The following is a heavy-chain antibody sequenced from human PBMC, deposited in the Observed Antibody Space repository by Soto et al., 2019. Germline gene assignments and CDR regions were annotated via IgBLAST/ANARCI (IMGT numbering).Heavy chain of an antibody. D-gene: IGHD3-16*02. CDR3: AIDRGFIDPFGY. Sequence: EVQLLESGGGLVQPGGSLRLSCAASGFAFSSYAMSWVRQAPGKGLEWVSSISGSTSGTYYADAVKGRFTISRDKSNNTLYLQTNRLRAEDTAVYYCAIDRGFIDPFGYWGQGALVTVSA. V-gene: IGHV3-23*01. CDR2: ISGSTSGT. CDR1: GFAFSSYA. J-gene: IGHJ4*02.